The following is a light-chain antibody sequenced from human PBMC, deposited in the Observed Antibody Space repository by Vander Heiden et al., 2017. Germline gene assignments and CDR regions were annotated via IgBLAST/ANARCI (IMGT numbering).Light chain of an antibody. CDR3: RQTNHFPLT. V-gene: IGKV2-24*01. J-gene: IGKJ4*01. CDR2: KIS. CDR1: QSLVDSDGNTY. Sequence: DTGLTQTPLSSPVTLGQPASISCRSSQSLVDSDGNTYLSWLQQRPGQPPRLLIYKISRRFSGVPDRFSGSGAGTDFTLEISRVEAEDVAGYYCRQTNHFPLTFGGGTRVETK.